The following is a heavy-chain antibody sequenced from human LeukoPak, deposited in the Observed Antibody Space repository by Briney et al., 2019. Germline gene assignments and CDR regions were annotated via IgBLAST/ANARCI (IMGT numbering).Heavy chain of an antibody. Sequence: ASVKVSCKASGYTFTSYYMHWVRQAPGQGLEWMGIINPSGGSTSYAQKFQGRVTMTRDTSTSTVYMELSSLRSEDTAVYYCARSARVEPGTGYYFDSWGRGTLVTVSS. CDR1: GYTFTSYY. D-gene: IGHD2-15*01. J-gene: IGHJ4*02. CDR2: INPSGGST. CDR3: ARSARVEPGTGYYFDS. V-gene: IGHV1-46*01.